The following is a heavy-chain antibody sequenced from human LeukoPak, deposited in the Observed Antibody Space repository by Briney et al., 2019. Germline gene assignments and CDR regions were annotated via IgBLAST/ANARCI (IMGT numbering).Heavy chain of an antibody. V-gene: IGHV3-30*04. D-gene: IGHD3-16*01. CDR2: ISYSGSNK. CDR1: GFTFSSYA. CDR3: GRDSPKLGN. J-gene: IGHJ4*01. Sequence: GGPLRLSCAASGFTFSSYAMHWVRQAPGKGLEWVSVISYSGSNKYYADSVKGRFTISRDNSKNTLYLQMNSLRAEDTAVYYGGRDSPKLGNWGQGTMVTVSS.